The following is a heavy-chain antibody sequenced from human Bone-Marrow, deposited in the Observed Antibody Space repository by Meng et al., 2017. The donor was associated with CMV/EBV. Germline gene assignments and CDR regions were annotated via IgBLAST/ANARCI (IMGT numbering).Heavy chain of an antibody. CDR1: EFTFSSYS. J-gene: IGHJ5*02. CDR2: ISSSSSYI. V-gene: IGHV3-21*01. CDR3: TRGWLADP. Sequence: GESLKISCAASEFTFSSYSMNWVRQAPGKGLEWVSSISSSSSYIYYADSVKGRFTISRDTSKNTLYLQMNSLRVEDTGVYYCTRGWLADPWGQGTLVTVSS. D-gene: IGHD5-24*01.